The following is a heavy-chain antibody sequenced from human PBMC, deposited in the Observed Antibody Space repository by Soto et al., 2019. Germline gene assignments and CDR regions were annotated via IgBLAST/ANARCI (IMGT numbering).Heavy chain of an antibody. Sequence: GGSLRLSCAASGFTFSSYAMSWVRQAPGKGLEWVSAISGSGGSTYYADSVKGRFTISRDNSKNTLYLQMNSLRAEDTAVYYCAKESPYSSSPYGYYYYMDVWGKGTTVTVSS. CDR1: GFTFSSYA. J-gene: IGHJ6*03. V-gene: IGHV3-23*01. CDR2: ISGSGGST. CDR3: AKESPYSSSPYGYYYYMDV. D-gene: IGHD6-6*01.